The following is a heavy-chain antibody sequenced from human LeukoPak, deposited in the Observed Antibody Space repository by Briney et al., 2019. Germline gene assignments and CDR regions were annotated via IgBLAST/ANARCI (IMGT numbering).Heavy chain of an antibody. Sequence: GSLRLSCAASGFTFSSYSMNWVRQAPGKGLEWVSYISSSSSTIYYADSVKGRFTISRDNAKNSLYLQMNSLRAEDTAGYYCARDRETNPGALDYWGQGTLVTVS. J-gene: IGHJ4*02. CDR2: ISSSSSTI. CDR3: ARDRETNPGALDY. V-gene: IGHV3-48*04. CDR1: GFTFSSYS. D-gene: IGHD1/OR15-1a*01.